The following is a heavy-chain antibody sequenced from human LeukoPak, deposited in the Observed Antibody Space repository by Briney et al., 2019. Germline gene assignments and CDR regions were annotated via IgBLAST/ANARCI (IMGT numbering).Heavy chain of an antibody. V-gene: IGHV3-23*01. Sequence: GGSLRLSCAASGFTFSSHAMSWVRQAPGKGLEWVSAISDSGGSTYYADSVKGRFTISRYNSKDTLYLQMYSLRAEDTAVYYCARDPYSGTYGDTYYYYMDVWGKGTTVTISS. CDR2: ISDSGGST. D-gene: IGHD1-26*01. J-gene: IGHJ6*03. CDR3: ARDPYSGTYGDTYYYYMDV. CDR1: GFTFSSHA.